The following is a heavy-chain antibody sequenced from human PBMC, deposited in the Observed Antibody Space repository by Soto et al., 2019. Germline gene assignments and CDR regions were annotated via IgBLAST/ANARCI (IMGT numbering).Heavy chain of an antibody. CDR1: GGTVSSYA. J-gene: IGHJ6*02. CDR3: ARGTGYCSSTSCYTVYYYYGMDV. CDR2: IIPIFGTA. D-gene: IGHD2-2*02. V-gene: IGHV1-69*06. Sequence: GASVKVSCKASGGTVSSYAISRVRQAPGQGLEWMGGIIPIFGTANYAQKFQGRVTITADKSTSTAYMELSSLRSEDTAVYYCARGTGYCSSTSCYTVYYYYGMDVWGQGTTVTVSS.